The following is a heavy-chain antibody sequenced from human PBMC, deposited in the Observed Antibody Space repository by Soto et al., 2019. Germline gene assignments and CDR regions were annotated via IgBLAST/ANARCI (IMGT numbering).Heavy chain of an antibody. CDR3: AREDSIIIPAVSDF. J-gene: IGHJ4*02. Sequence: GGSLRLSCAVSGFTFNNYGINWVRQAPGKGLEWVSSVSKSDYTYYSDSVKGRFAISRDNAKNSVSLQMNTLRAEDTAVYYCAREDSIIIPAVSDFWGQGTLVTVSS. D-gene: IGHD2-2*01. CDR1: GFTFNNYG. CDR2: VSKSDYT. V-gene: IGHV3-21*01.